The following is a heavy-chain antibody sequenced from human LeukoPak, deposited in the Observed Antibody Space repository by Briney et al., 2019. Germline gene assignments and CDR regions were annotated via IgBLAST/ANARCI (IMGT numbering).Heavy chain of an antibody. CDR3: ARDSSGNWFDP. J-gene: IGHJ5*02. CDR1: DASISGHY. CDR2: IYSSGST. V-gene: IGHV4-59*11. D-gene: IGHD3-10*01. Sequence: SETLSLTCTVSDASISGHYWSWIRQPPGKGLEWVGYIYSSGSTNYNPSLKSRVTISLDKSKSQFSLKLTSVSAADTAVYYCARDSSGNWFDPWGQGTLVTVSS.